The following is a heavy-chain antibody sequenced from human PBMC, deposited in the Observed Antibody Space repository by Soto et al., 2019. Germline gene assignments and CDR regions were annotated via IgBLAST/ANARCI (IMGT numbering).Heavy chain of an antibody. CDR3: AKDCSGGSCYSQAFDI. V-gene: IGHV3-23*01. Sequence: GGSLRLSCAASGFTFSSYAMSWVRQAPGKGLEWVSAISGSGGSTYYADSVKGRFTISRDNSKNTLYLQMNSLIAEDTAVYYCAKDCSGGSCYSQAFDIWGQGTMVTVSS. CDR1: GFTFSSYA. CDR2: ISGSGGST. J-gene: IGHJ3*02. D-gene: IGHD2-15*01.